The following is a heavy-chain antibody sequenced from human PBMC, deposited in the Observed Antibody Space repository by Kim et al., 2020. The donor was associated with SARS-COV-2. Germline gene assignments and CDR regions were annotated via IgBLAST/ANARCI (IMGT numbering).Heavy chain of an antibody. V-gene: IGHV1-3*01. J-gene: IGHJ6*02. CDR1: GYTFTSYA. CDR3: ARGDNLRDLGYCSGGSCYSGYYYGMDV. Sequence: ASVKVSCKASGYTFTSYAMHWVRQAPGQRLEWMGWINAGNGNTKYSQKFQGRVTITRDTSASTAYMELSSLRSEDTAVYYCARGDNLRDLGYCSGGSCYSGYYYGMDVWGQGTTVTVSS. CDR2: INAGNGNT. D-gene: IGHD2-15*01.